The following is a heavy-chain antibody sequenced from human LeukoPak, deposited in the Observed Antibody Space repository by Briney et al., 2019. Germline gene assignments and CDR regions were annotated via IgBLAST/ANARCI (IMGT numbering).Heavy chain of an antibody. CDR1: GYTVTSYY. CDR2: INPNSGGT. V-gene: IGHV1-2*04. D-gene: IGHD6-6*01. J-gene: IGHJ4*02. Sequence: ASVKVSCKASGYTVTSYYMHWVRQAPGQGLEWMGWINPNSGGTNYAQKFQGWVTMTRDTSISTAYMELSRLRSDDTAVYYCARAVEYSSSYDFDYWGQGTLVTVSS. CDR3: ARAVEYSSSYDFDY.